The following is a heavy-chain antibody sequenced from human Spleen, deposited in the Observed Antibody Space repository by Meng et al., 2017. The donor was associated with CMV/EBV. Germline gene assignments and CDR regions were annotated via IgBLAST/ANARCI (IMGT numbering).Heavy chain of an antibody. V-gene: IGHV3-72*01. CDR2: TRNKANSYTT. J-gene: IGHJ6*02. CDR1: GFTFSDHY. Sequence: GGSLRLSCEASGFTFSDHYMDWVRQAPGKGLEWVGRTRNKANSYTTEYAASVKGRFTISRDDSKNSLYLQMNSLKTEDTAVYYCARGRGFDFSSGYVSNYYYLMDVWGQGTTVTVSS. D-gene: IGHD3-3*01. CDR3: ARGRGFDFSSGYVSNYYYLMDV.